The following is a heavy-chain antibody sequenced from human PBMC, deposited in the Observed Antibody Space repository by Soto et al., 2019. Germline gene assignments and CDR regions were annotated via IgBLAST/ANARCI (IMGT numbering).Heavy chain of an antibody. D-gene: IGHD2-8*02. V-gene: IGHV3-7*01. CDR1: GFTFSSYW. Sequence: GGSLRLSCAASGFTFSSYWMSWVRQAPGKGLEWVANIKQDGSEKYYVDSVKGRFTISRDNAKNSLYLQMNSLRAEDTAVYYCASSVRLDWAYYMDVWGKGTTVTVSS. CDR2: IKQDGSEK. CDR3: ASSVRLDWAYYMDV. J-gene: IGHJ6*03.